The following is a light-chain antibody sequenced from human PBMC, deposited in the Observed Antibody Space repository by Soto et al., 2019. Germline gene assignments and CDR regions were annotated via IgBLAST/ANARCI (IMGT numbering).Light chain of an antibody. Sequence: DVPMTQSPSSLSASVGDRVTITCQASLDITNYLNWYQQKPGKAPKLLIYGASNLAAGVPSRFSGSRSGTDFTFTISSLQPEDIATYYCQQYDNLPYTFGQGTKLEIK. J-gene: IGKJ2*01. CDR2: GAS. V-gene: IGKV1-33*01. CDR3: QQYDNLPYT. CDR1: LDITNY.